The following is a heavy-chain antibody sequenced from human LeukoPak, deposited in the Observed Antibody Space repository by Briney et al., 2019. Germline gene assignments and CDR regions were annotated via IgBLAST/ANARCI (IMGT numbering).Heavy chain of an antibody. V-gene: IGHV3-7*01. CDR1: GFTFSSYW. CDR2: IKQDGSEK. Sequence: GGSLRLSCAASGFTFSSYWMSWVRQAPGKGLEWVANIKQDGSEKYYVDSVRGRFTISRDNAKDSLYLQMNSLRAEDTAVYYCARVGYGDYYFDYWGQGTLVTVSS. D-gene: IGHD4-17*01. CDR3: ARVGYGDYYFDY. J-gene: IGHJ4*02.